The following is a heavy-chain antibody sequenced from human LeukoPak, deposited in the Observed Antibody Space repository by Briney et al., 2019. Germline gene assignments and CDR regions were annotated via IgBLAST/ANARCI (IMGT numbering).Heavy chain of an antibody. Sequence: GGSLRLSCAASGFTFSSYAMSWVRQAPGKGLEWVSAISGSGGSTYYADSVKGRFTISRDNSKNTLYLQMNSLRAEDTAVYYCAKALTGGETTNWFDPWGQGTLVTVSS. CDR2: ISGSGGST. V-gene: IGHV3-23*01. J-gene: IGHJ5*02. CDR3: AKALTGGETTNWFDP. D-gene: IGHD1-14*01. CDR1: GFTFSSYA.